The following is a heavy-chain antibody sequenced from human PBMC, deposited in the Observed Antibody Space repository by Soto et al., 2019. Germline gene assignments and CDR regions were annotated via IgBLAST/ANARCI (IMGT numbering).Heavy chain of an antibody. CDR2: IYYSGST. D-gene: IGHD2-15*01. J-gene: IGHJ4*02. Sequence: LEPLSLTCSVAGVSISSYYGSWIRQPPGKGLEWIGYIYYSGSTNYNPSLKSRVTISVDTSKNQFSLKLSSVTAADTAVYYCARVDCSGGSCFYFDYWGQGTLVTVSS. CDR1: GVSISSYY. V-gene: IGHV4-59*01. CDR3: ARVDCSGGSCFYFDY.